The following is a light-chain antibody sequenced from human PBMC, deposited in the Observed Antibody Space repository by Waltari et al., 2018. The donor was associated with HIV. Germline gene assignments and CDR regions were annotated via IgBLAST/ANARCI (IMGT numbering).Light chain of an antibody. J-gene: IGKJ3*01. CDR2: GAS. CDR3: QQYVGSSFT. V-gene: IGKV3-20*01. Sequence: EIVLTQSPGTLSLSPGERATLSCRASQSVSNNYLAWYQQKPGQAPRLLIDGASSRATVIPDRFSGSGSGTDFTLTISRLEPEDFAVYYCQQYVGSSFTFGPGTKVDIK. CDR1: QSVSNNY.